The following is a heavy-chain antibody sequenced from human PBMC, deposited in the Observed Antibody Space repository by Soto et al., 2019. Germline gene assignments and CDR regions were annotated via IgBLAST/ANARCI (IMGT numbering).Heavy chain of an antibody. J-gene: IGHJ4*02. CDR3: ARDEVLKGSGSYYGFDY. CDR1: GYTFTGYY. CDR2: INPNSGST. D-gene: IGHD3-10*01. Sequence: ASVKVSCKASGYTFTGYYMHWVRQAPGQGLEWMGIINPNSGSTSYAQKFQGRVTMTRDTSTSTVYMELSSLRSEDTAVYYCARDEVLKGSGSYYGFDYWGQGTLVTVSS. V-gene: IGHV1-46*03.